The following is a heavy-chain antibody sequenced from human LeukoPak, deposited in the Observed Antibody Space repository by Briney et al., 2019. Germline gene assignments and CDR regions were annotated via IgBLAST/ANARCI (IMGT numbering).Heavy chain of an antibody. CDR3: ARLPASVTFDY. CDR2: VYYSGST. J-gene: IGHJ4*02. Sequence: SETLSLTCTVSGGSLNNYYWTWIRQPPGRGLEWIGHVYYSGSTSYNPSLKSRVTISVDTSENQFTLKLSSVTAADTAVYYCARLPASVTFDYWGQGTLVTVSS. CDR1: GGSLNNYY. D-gene: IGHD4-17*01. V-gene: IGHV4-59*08.